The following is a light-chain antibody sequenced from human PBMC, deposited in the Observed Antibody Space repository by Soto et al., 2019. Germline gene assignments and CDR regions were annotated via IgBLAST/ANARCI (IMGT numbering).Light chain of an antibody. Sequence: EIVLTQSPATLSLSPGERATLSCRASQSVSSYLAWYQQKPGQAPRLLIYDASNRATGTPARFSGSGSGTDFTLTISSLQPEDSAVYYCQQYNNWPPGATFGPGTKV. CDR3: QQYNNWPPGAT. CDR2: DAS. J-gene: IGKJ3*01. V-gene: IGKV3-11*01. CDR1: QSVSSY.